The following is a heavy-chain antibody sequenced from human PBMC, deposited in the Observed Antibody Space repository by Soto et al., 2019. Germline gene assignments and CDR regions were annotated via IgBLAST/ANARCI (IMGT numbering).Heavy chain of an antibody. Sequence: GASVKVSCKASGGTFSSYAISWVRQAPGQGLEWMGGIIPIFGTANYAQKFQGRVTITADESTSTAYMELSSLRSEDTAVYYCATGYCSGGSCYLFDYWGQGTLVTVSS. CDR2: IIPIFGTA. D-gene: IGHD2-15*01. V-gene: IGHV1-69*13. J-gene: IGHJ4*02. CDR1: GGTFSSYA. CDR3: ATGYCSGGSCYLFDY.